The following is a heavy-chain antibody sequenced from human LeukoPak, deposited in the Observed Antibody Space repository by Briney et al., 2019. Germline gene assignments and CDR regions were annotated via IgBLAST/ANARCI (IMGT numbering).Heavy chain of an antibody. CDR2: ISAYNGNT. Sequence: ASVKVSCKASGCTFTSYGISWVRQAPGQGLEWMGWISAYNGNTNYAQKLQGRVTMTTDTSTSTAYMELRSLRSDDTAVYYCARDRYPRWEYQLLYPNYWGRGTLVTVSS. CDR1: GCTFTSYG. CDR3: ARDRYPRWEYQLLYPNY. J-gene: IGHJ4*02. D-gene: IGHD2-2*02. V-gene: IGHV1-18*01.